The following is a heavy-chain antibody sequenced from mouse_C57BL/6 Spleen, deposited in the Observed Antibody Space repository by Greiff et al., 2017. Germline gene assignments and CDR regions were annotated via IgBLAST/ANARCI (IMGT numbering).Heavy chain of an antibody. CDR3: TYYYGSSYEGYAMDY. V-gene: IGHV1-59*01. J-gene: IGHJ4*01. D-gene: IGHD1-1*01. CDR1: GYTFTSYW. Sequence: QVQLQQPGAELVRPGTSVKLSCKASGYTFTSYWMHWVKQRPGQGLEWIGVIDPSDSYTNYNQKFKGKATLTVDTSSSTAYMQLSSLTSEDSAVYYCTYYYGSSYEGYAMDYWGQGTSVTVSS. CDR2: IDPSDSYT.